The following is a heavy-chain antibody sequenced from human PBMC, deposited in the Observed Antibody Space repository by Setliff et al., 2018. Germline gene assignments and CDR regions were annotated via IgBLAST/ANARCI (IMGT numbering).Heavy chain of an antibody. CDR3: AKGDDTECYSSFDY. Sequence: GSLRLSCAGSGFSFSNYAMSWVRQAPGMGLDWVSSFRGGGGPTYYADSVKGRFTISRDISKNTVYLQMNSLRVEDTAVYYCAKGDDTECYSSFDYWGQGALVTVSS. V-gene: IGHV3-23*01. J-gene: IGHJ4*02. CDR1: GFSFSNYA. CDR2: FRGGGGPT. D-gene: IGHD2-2*02.